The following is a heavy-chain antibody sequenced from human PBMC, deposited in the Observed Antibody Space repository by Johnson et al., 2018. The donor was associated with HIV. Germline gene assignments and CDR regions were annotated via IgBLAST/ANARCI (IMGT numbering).Heavy chain of an antibody. D-gene: IGHD6-19*01. CDR3: ARAAVAAPSAFDI. CDR2: IWYDGSNK. CDR1: GFTFSSYG. J-gene: IGHJ3*02. Sequence: QVVESGGGVVQPGRSLRLSCAASGFTFSSYGMHWVRQAPGKGLEWVAVIWYDGSNKYYADSVKGRFTISRDNSKNTLYLQMNSLRAEDTAVYYSARAAVAAPSAFDIWGQGTMVTVSS. V-gene: IGHV3-30*19.